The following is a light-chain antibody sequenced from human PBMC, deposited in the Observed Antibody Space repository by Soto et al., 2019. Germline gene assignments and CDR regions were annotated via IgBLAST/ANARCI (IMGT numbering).Light chain of an antibody. CDR1: SSDVGGYNY. Sequence: QSALTQPASVSGSPGQSITISCTGTSSDVGGYNYVSWYQQHPGKAPKLVIFEVSIRPSGVSIRFSGSKSGNTASLTISGLQTEDEADYYCSSYTSRPTPFVFGSGTKLTVL. J-gene: IGLJ1*01. V-gene: IGLV2-14*01. CDR2: EVS. CDR3: SSYTSRPTPFV.